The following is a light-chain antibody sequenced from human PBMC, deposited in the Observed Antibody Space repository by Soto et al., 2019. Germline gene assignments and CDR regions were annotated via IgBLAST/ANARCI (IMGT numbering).Light chain of an antibody. J-gene: IGLJ2*01. CDR2: RTN. Sequence: QSVLTQPPSTSGTPGQRIPISCSGSGSNIGTNPVTWYRQLPGTAPKLLIYRTNQRPSGVPDRFSGSKSGTSASLAISGLQSEDEADYYCAAWDDSLHGVVFGGGTKLTVL. CDR3: AAWDDSLHGVV. CDR1: GSNIGTNP. V-gene: IGLV1-44*01.